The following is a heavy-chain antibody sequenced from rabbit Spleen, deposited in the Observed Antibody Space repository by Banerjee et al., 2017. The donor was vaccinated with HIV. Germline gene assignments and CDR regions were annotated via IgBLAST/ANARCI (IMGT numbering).Heavy chain of an antibody. CDR3: ARDLDAVIGWNFGW. CDR2: IVPIFGVT. J-gene: IGHJ4*01. V-gene: IGHV1S47*01. Sequence: QEQLVESGGGLVQPGGSLKLSCKASGFDFSSYGVSWVRQAPGKGLEWIGYIVPIFGVTYYANWVNGRFTISSDNAQNTLYLQLNSLTAADTATYFCARDLDAVIGWNFGWWGQGTLVTVS. CDR1: GFDFSSYG. D-gene: IGHD1-1*01.